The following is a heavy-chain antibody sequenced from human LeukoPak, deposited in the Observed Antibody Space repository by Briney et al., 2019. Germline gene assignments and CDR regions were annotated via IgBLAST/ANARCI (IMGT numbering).Heavy chain of an antibody. CDR1: GYTFTSYD. V-gene: IGHV1-8*01. CDR2: MNPNSGST. Sequence: ASVKVSCKASGYTFTSYDINWVRQATGQGLEWMGWMNPNSGSTGYAQKFQGRVTMTRNTSISTAYMELSSLRSEDTAVYYCARAAVSYDFWTAGYYYGMDVWGQGTTVTVSS. CDR3: ARAAVSYDFWTAGYYYGMDV. J-gene: IGHJ6*02. D-gene: IGHD3/OR15-3a*01.